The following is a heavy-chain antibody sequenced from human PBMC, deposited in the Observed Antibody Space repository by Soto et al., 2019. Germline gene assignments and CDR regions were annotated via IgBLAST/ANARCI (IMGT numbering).Heavy chain of an antibody. J-gene: IGHJ5*02. CDR3: ARVSGIWFDP. Sequence: SETLSLTCAVSGGSISSSNWWSWVRQPPGKGLEWIGEIYHSGSTNYNPSLKSRVTISVDQSKNQFSLKLSSVTAADTAVYYCARVSGIWFDPWGQGTLVTVSS. V-gene: IGHV4-4*02. CDR1: GGSISSSNW. CDR2: IYHSGST.